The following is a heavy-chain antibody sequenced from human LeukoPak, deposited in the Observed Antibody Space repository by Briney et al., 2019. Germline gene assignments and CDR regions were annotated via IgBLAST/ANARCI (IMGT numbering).Heavy chain of an antibody. J-gene: IGHJ3*02. D-gene: IGHD3-22*01. V-gene: IGHV1-18*04. CDR2: ISAYNGNT. CDR3: ARDGGYYYDSSGYFI. Sequence: ASVKVSCKASGYTFTSYGISWVRQAPGQGLEWMGWISAYNGNTNYAQKLQGRVTMTTDTSTSTAYMELSRLRSDDTAVYYCARDGGYYYDSSGYFIWGQGTMVTVSS. CDR1: GYTFTSYG.